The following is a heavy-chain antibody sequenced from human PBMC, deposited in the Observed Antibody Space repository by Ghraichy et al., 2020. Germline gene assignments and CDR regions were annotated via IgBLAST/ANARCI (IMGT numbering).Heavy chain of an antibody. D-gene: IGHD1-1*01. CDR1: GGSISSYY. CDR2: IYYSGST. Sequence: SQTLSLTCTVSGGSISSYYWSWIRQPPGKGLEWIGYIYYSGSTNYNPSLKSRVTISVDTSKNQFSLKLSSVTAADTAVYYCARDERGRYYGMDVWGQGTTVTVSS. CDR3: ARDERGRYYGMDV. J-gene: IGHJ6*02. V-gene: IGHV4-59*01.